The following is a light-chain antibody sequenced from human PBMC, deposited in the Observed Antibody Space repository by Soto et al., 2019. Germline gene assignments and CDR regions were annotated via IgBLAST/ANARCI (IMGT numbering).Light chain of an antibody. CDR2: GIS. Sequence: EIVLQKSPGTMSLSPGESSTLSCRASQSVSSNYLAWYQQKSGQAPRLLIYGISSRATGIPDRFSGSGSGTDFTLTISRLEPEDFAVYYCQQYGTSRTVGQGTKVDIK. J-gene: IGKJ1*01. V-gene: IGKV3-20*01. CDR1: QSVSSNY. CDR3: QQYGTSRT.